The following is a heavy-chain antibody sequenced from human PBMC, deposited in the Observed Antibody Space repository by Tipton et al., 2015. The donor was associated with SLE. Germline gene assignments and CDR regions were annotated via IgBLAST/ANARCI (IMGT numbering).Heavy chain of an antibody. CDR2: IGGSGGST. J-gene: IGHJ4*02. V-gene: IGHV3-23*01. CDR1: GFTFSSYA. D-gene: IGHD6-13*01. CDR3: TRGSPSSWYGNFDY. Sequence: SLRLSCAASGFTFSSYAMSWVRQAPGKGLEWVSAIGGSGGSTYYADSVKGRFTISRDNSKNTLYLQMSSLLAGDTAVYYCTRGSPSSWYGNFDYWGQGTLVTVSS.